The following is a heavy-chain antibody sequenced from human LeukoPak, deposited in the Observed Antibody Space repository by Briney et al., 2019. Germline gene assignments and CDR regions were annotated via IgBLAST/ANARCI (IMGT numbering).Heavy chain of an antibody. V-gene: IGHV1-2*02. J-gene: IGHJ3*02. Sequence: ASVKVSCKASGYTFTGYYIHWVRQAPGQGLEWMGWIHPNYGGTNSAQKFQGRVTMTRDTSINTAYMEVSRLRSDDTAVYYCARLGHCSSTSCNRQGAFDIWGQGTMVTVSS. CDR2: IHPNYGGT. CDR1: GYTFTGYY. CDR3: ARLGHCSSTSCNRQGAFDI. D-gene: IGHD2-2*01.